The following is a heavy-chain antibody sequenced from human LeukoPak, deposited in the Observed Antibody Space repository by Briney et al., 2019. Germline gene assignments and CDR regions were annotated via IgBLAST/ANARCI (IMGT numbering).Heavy chain of an antibody. CDR1: GYSISSGYY. CDR2: IYHSGST. V-gene: IGHV4-38-2*01. Sequence: PSETLSLTCAVSGYSISSGYYWGWIRQPPGKGLEWIGSIYHSGSTYYNPSLKSRVTISVDTSKNQFSLKLSSVTAADTAVYYCARVAVVVPAAIAWFDPWGQGTLVTVSS. CDR3: ARVAVVVPAAIAWFDP. D-gene: IGHD2-2*01. J-gene: IGHJ5*02.